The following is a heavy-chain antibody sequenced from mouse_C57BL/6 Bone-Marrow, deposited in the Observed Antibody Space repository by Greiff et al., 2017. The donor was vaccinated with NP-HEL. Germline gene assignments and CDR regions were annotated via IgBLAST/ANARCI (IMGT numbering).Heavy chain of an antibody. CDR1: GFNITDDY. V-gene: IGHV14-4*01. D-gene: IGHD1-1*01. CDR2: IDPENGDT. J-gene: IGHJ2*01. Sequence: VQLQQSGAELVRPGASVKLSCTASGFNITDDYMHWVKQRPEQGLEWIGWIDPENGDTEYASKFQGKATIPADTSTNTAYLQLSSLTSEDTAVYYCATTDYYGSSNLDYWGRGTALTVSS. CDR3: ATTDYYGSSNLDY.